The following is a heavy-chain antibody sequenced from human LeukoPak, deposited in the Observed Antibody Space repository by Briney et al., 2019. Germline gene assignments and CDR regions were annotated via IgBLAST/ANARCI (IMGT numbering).Heavy chain of an antibody. V-gene: IGHV3-30*02. CDR3: AKDWGHYFVDY. Sequence: GGSLRLSCAPAGFTFSSYGMHWVRQAPGKGLEWVAYTRYDGSTKYHVDSVKGRFTISRDNSKNTLYLQMNSLRAEDTALYYCAKDWGHYFVDYWGQGTLVTVSS. CDR1: GFTFSSYG. J-gene: IGHJ4*02. D-gene: IGHD3-16*01. CDR2: TRYDGSTK.